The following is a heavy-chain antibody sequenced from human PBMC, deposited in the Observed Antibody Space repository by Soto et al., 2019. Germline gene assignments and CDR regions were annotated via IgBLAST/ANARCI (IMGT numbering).Heavy chain of an antibody. CDR1: GVSISRYSYY. V-gene: IGHV4-39*01. CDR2: IYYSGNT. D-gene: IGHD1-26*01. J-gene: IGHJ5*02. Sequence: SDTLSLTCTVSGVSISRYSYYWGWIRQPPGKGLDWIGSIYYSGNTNYNPSLKSRVTIFVDTSKNQVSLRLTSVTAADTAGYYCASHSLYGGKVDHWGKGPLVP. CDR3: ASHSLYGGKVDH.